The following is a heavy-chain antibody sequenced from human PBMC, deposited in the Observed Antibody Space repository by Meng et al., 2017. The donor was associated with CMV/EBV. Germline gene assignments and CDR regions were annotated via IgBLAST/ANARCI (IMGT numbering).Heavy chain of an antibody. CDR3: ARGHIVPAAHFDY. Sequence: ASVKVSCRASGYTFTSYGISWVRQAPGQGLEWMGWMNPNSGNTGYAQKFQGRVTMTRNTSISTAYMELSSLRSEDTAVYYRARGHIVPAAHFDYWGQGTLVTVSS. CDR1: GYTFTSYG. D-gene: IGHD2-2*01. CDR2: MNPNSGNT. V-gene: IGHV1-8*02. J-gene: IGHJ4*02.